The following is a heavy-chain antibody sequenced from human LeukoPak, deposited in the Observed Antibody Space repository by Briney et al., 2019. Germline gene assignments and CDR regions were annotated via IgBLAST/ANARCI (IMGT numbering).Heavy chain of an antibody. D-gene: IGHD3-16*02. V-gene: IGHV4-59*01. CDR2: MYYSGST. J-gene: IGHJ6*02. Sequence: SETLSLTCTVSGGSIGSYYWSWIRQPPGKGLEWIGYMYYSGSTNYNPSLKSRVTISVDTSKNQFSLKLSSVTAADTAVYYCARNRWMDVWGQGTTATVSS. CDR1: GGSIGSYY. CDR3: ARNRWMDV.